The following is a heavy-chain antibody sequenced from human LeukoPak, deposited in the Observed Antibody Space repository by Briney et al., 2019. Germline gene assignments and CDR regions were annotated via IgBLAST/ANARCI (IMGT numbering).Heavy chain of an antibody. CDR2: IYYSGST. V-gene: IGHV4-39*05. Sequence: SETPSLTCTVSGGSISSSSYYWGWIRQPPGKGLEWIGSIYYSGSTYYNPSLKSRVTISVDTSKNQFSLKLSSVTAADTAVYYCAAGKWYGNFWGQGTLVTVSS. CDR3: AAGKWYGNF. D-gene: IGHD2-15*01. CDR1: GGSISSSSYY. J-gene: IGHJ4*02.